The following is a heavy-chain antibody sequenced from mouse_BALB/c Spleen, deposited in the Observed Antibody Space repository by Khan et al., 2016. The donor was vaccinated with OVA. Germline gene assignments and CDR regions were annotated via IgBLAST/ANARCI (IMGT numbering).Heavy chain of an antibody. CDR3: ATSYYYGYYFDY. CDR2: ISGDSSTI. D-gene: IGHD1-1*01. J-gene: IGHJ2*01. V-gene: IGHV5-17*02. Sequence: EVELVESGGGLVQPGGSRKLSCAASGFTFSSYGMHWVRQAPEKGLEWVAYISGDSSTIYYTDTVKGRFTISRDNPKNTLSPQMTSLMSADTAMYYCATSYYYGYYFDYWGPGTTLTVSS. CDR1: GFTFSSYG.